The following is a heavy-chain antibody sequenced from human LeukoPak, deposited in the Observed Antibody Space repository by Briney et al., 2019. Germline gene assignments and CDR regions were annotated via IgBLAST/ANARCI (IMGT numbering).Heavy chain of an antibody. D-gene: IGHD1-26*01. J-gene: IGHJ4*02. CDR1: GYTFTAYY. V-gene: IGHV1-2*02. CDR2: INPNSGDT. Sequence: ASVKVSFKASGYTFTAYYMHWVRQAPGLGLEWMGWINPNSGDTKYAQKFQGRVTMTRDTSISTAYMDLSSLRSDDTAVYYCARDGTTVVGATIPFDYWGQGTLVTVSS. CDR3: ARDGTTVVGATIPFDY.